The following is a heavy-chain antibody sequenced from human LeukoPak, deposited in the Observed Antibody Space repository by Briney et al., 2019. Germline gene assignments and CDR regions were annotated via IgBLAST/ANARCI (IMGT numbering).Heavy chain of an antibody. J-gene: IGHJ4*02. CDR2: ISGSGGST. CDR3: ARRPGYYDILTGPNY. CDR1: GFTFSSYA. V-gene: IGHV3-23*01. Sequence: GGSLRLSCAASGFTFSSYAMSWVRQAPGKGLEWVSAISGSGGSTYYADSVKGRFTISRDNSKNTPYLQMNSLRAEDTAVYYCARRPGYYDILTGPNYWGQGTLVTVSS. D-gene: IGHD3-9*01.